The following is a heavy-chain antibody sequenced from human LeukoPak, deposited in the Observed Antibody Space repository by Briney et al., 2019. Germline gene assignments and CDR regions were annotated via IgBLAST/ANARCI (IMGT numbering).Heavy chain of an antibody. Sequence: GGSLRLSCAASGFTFSSYWMSWVRQAPGKGLEWVANIKQDGSEKYYVDSVKGRFTISRDNAKNSLYLQMNSLRAEDTAVYYCASNIELAAAGTGFDYWGQGTLVTVSS. V-gene: IGHV3-7*01. J-gene: IGHJ4*02. CDR1: GFTFSSYW. CDR2: IKQDGSEK. D-gene: IGHD6-13*01. CDR3: ASNIELAAAGTGFDY.